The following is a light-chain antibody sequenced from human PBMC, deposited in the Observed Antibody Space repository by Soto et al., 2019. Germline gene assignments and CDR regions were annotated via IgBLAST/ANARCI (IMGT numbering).Light chain of an antibody. CDR1: QSVSSN. J-gene: IGKJ1*01. CDR3: QQYNNWRRT. V-gene: IGKV3-15*01. Sequence: IVMTQSLATLSVSPGERATLSCRASQSVSSNLAWYQQKPGQAPRLLIYGASTRATGIPARFSGSGSGTEFTLTISSLQSEDFAVYYCQQYNNWRRTFGQGTKVDIK. CDR2: GAS.